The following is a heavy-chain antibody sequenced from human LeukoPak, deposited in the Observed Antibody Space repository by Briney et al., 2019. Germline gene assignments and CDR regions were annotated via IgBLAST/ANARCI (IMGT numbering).Heavy chain of an antibody. V-gene: IGHV3-7*01. D-gene: IGHD3-10*01. CDR3: ARSLYGSGSYDKGDGYFDY. J-gene: IGHJ4*02. Sequence: GGSLRLSCAASGLTFSSHWMTWVRQALGKGLEWVATIKQDGNEKQYVDSVKGRFTISRDNAKNSLYLQMNSLRAEDTAVYYCARSLYGSGSYDKGDGYFDYWGQGTLVTVSS. CDR2: IKQDGNEK. CDR1: GLTFSSHW.